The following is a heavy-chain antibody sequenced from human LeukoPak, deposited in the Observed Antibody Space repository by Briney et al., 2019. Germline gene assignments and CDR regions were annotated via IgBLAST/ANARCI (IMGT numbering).Heavy chain of an antibody. D-gene: IGHD3-22*01. Sequence: SETLSLTCTVSGGSISSGGYYWSWIRQHPGKGLEWIGYIYYSGSTYYNPSLKSRVTISVDTSKNQFSLKLSSVTAADTAVYYCARVITYYYDSSGYYYVYYFDYWGQGTLVTVSS. CDR2: IYYSGST. CDR3: ARVITYYYDSSGYYYVYYFDY. J-gene: IGHJ4*02. CDR1: GGSISSGGYY. V-gene: IGHV4-31*03.